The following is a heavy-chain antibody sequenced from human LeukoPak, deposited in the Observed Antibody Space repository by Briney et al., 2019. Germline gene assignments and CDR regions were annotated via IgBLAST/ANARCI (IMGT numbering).Heavy chain of an antibody. D-gene: IGHD5-18*01. J-gene: IGHJ4*02. V-gene: IGHV3-21*01. CDR1: GFTFSSYS. CDR2: ISSSSYI. CDR3: ARGPVDTAMAPHY. Sequence: GGSLRLSCAASGFTFSSYSMNWVRQAPGKGLEWVSSISSSSYIYYADSVKGRFTISRDNAKNSLYLQMNSLRAEDTAVYYCARGPVDTAMAPHYWGQGTLVTVSS.